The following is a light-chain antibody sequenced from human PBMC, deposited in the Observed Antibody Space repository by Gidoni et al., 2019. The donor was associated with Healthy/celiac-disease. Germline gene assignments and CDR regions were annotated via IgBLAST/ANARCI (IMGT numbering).Light chain of an antibody. CDR3: VSYTSSSTLNVV. J-gene: IGLJ2*01. V-gene: IGLV2-14*01. CDR2: EVS. Sequence: QSALTQPASVSGYPGQSSTISCTGTSSDVGGNNYGSLYQQHPGKAPKLMIYEVSNRPSGCANRFSVSKSCNSAFLTISGLQAEDDGGYHCVSYTSSSTLNVVFGGGTKLPVL. CDR1: SSDVGGNNY.